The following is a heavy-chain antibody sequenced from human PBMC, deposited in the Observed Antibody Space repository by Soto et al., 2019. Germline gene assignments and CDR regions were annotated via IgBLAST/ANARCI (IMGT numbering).Heavy chain of an antibody. CDR2: INPSGGST. CDR3: ARVGDYGHYFFDY. J-gene: IGHJ4*02. D-gene: IGHD4-17*01. Sequence: GASVKVSSKEPGYTFTSYYMHWVRQSPGQGLEWMGIINPSGGSTSYAQKFQGRVTMTRDTSTSTVYMELSSLRSEDTAVYYCARVGDYGHYFFDYWGQGTLVTVSS. V-gene: IGHV1-46*03. CDR1: GYTFTSYY.